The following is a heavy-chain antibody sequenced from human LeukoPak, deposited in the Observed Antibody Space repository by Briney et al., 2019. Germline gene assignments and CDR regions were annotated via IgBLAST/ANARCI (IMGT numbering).Heavy chain of an antibody. CDR2: IYSGGST. V-gene: IGHV3-53*01. J-gene: IGHJ4*02. CDR3: ASSVVTGGFDY. CDR1: GFTVSSNY. Sequence: GGSLRLSCAASGFTVSSNYMSWVRQAPGKGLEWVSVIYSGGSTYYADSVKGRFTIPRDNSKNTLYLLMNSLRAEDTAVYYCASSVVTGGFDYWGQGTLVTVSS. D-gene: IGHD4-23*01.